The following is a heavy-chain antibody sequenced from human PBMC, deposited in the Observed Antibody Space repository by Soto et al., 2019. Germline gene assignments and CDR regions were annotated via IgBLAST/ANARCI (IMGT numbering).Heavy chain of an antibody. CDR2: IYYSGST. D-gene: IGHD6-13*01. V-gene: IGHV4-31*03. Sequence: QVQLQESGPGLVKPSQTLSLTCTVSGGSISSGGYYWSWIRQHPGKGLEWIGYIYYSGSTYYNPSLKSRVTISVETSKNQFPRKLSSVTAADTAVYYCSSSFGVAAAGPFDYWGQGTLVTVSS. J-gene: IGHJ4*02. CDR3: SSSFGVAAAGPFDY. CDR1: GGSISSGGYY.